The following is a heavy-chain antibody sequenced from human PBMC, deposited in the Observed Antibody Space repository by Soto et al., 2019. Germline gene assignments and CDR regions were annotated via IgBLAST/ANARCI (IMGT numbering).Heavy chain of an antibody. CDR2: IIPIFGTA. CDR3: AREKTMVRGVIRWFDP. CDR1: GGTFSSYA. J-gene: IGHJ5*02. D-gene: IGHD3-10*01. V-gene: IGHV1-69*01. Sequence: QVQLVQSGAEVKKPGSSVKVSCKASGGTFSSYAISWVRQAPGQGLEWMGGIIPIFGTANYAQKFQGRVTITADESTSTAYMELSSLRSEDTAVYYCAREKTMVRGVIRWFDPWCQGTLVTVSS.